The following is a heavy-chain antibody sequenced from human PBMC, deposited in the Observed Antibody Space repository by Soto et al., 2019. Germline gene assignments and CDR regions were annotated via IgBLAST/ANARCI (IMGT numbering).Heavy chain of an antibody. CDR3: ARDAVRWTFDP. CDR1: GYTFTGYY. D-gene: IGHD4-17*01. V-gene: IGHV1-2*02. Sequence: ASVKVSCKASGYTFTGYYMHWVRQAPGQGLEWMGWINPNSGGTNYAQKFQGRVTITADESTSTAYMELSSLRSEDTAVYYCARDAVRWTFDPWGQGTLVTVSS. CDR2: INPNSGGT. J-gene: IGHJ5*02.